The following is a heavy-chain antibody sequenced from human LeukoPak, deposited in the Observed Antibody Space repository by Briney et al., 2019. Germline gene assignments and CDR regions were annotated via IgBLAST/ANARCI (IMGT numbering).Heavy chain of an antibody. Sequence: GGSLRLSCAASGFTFSSYTMHWVRQAPGKGLEFVAVISYDGSNEYYADSVKGGFTISRDNSKNTLYLQMNRLRTGDTAVYYCGRDWSMDHWGQGTLVTVSS. D-gene: IGHD2-8*02. CDR1: GFTFSSYT. CDR3: GRDWSMDH. V-gene: IGHV3-30-3*01. J-gene: IGHJ4*02. CDR2: ISYDGSNE.